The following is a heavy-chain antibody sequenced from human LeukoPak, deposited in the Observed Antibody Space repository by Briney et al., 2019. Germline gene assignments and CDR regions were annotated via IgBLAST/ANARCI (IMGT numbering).Heavy chain of an antibody. D-gene: IGHD3-10*01. CDR3: ARLRITMVRGVIGYMDV. J-gene: IGHJ6*03. Sequence: SETLSLTCTVSGGSISSYYWSWIRQPPGKGLEWIGYIYTSGSTNYNPSLKSRVTISVDTSKNQFSLKLSSVTAADTAVYYCARLRITMVRGVIGYMDVWGKGTTVTVSS. CDR1: GGSISSYY. CDR2: IYTSGST. V-gene: IGHV4-4*09.